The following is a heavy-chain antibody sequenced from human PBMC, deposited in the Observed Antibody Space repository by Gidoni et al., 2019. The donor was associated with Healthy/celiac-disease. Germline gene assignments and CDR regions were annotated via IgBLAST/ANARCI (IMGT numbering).Heavy chain of an antibody. D-gene: IGHD5-12*01. CDR2: INPNSGGT. J-gene: IGHJ6*02. CDR1: GYTFTGYY. Sequence: QVQLVQSGAEVKKPGASVKVSCKASGYTFTGYYMHWVRQAPGQGLEWMGRINPNSGGTNYARKFQGRVTMTRDTSISTAYMELSRLRSDDTAVYYCASTIPPYYGYYYYGMDVWGQGTTVTVSS. CDR3: ASTIPPYYGYYYYGMDV. V-gene: IGHV1-2*06.